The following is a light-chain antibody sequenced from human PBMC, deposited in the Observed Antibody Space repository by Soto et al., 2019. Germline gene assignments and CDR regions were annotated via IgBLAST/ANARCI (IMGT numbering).Light chain of an antibody. V-gene: IGLV2-14*01. Sequence: QSALTQPASVSGSPGQSITISCTETSSDVGGYNCVSWYQQHPDKAPKLMIYEVSNRPSGVSTRFSGSKSGNTASLTISGLQAEDEADYYCSSYTSSSTLAYVFGTGTKVTVL. J-gene: IGLJ1*01. CDR2: EVS. CDR3: SSYTSSSTLAYV. CDR1: SSDVGGYNC.